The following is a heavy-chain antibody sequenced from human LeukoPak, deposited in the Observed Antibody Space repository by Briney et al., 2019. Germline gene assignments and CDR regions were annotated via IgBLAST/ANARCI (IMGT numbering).Heavy chain of an antibody. J-gene: IGHJ5*01. D-gene: IGHD2-21*01. Sequence: KPSETLSLTCTVSGASISTYFWSWIRQPAGKRMEWIGRVYASATTYYKPSLRSRVTLSIDTSKNQFSLSLNSVTAADTAVYYCAKTHCGGGSCDKFDSWGQGILVTVSS. CDR1: GASISTYF. V-gene: IGHV4-4*07. CDR3: AKTHCGGGSCDKFDS. CDR2: VYASATT.